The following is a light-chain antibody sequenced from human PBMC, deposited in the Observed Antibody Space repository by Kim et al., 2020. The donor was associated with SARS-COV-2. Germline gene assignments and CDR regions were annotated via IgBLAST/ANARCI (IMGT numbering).Light chain of an antibody. J-gene: IGKJ5*01. V-gene: IGKV1-8*01. CDR2: VAS. CDR1: QGISSY. Sequence: TSTGDRVTITCRASQGISSYLAWYQQKPGKAPKLLIYVASTLQDGVPSRFSGNESGTDFTLTISCLRSEDFATYYCQQYYTYPITFGQGTRLEIK. CDR3: QQYYTYPIT.